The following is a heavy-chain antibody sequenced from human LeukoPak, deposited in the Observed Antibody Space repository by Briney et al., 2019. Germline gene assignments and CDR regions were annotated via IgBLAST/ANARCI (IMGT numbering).Heavy chain of an antibody. CDR2: ISHSGST. CDR1: GGSFSGYY. J-gene: IGHJ3*02. Sequence: SETLSLTCAVYGGSFSGYYWSWIRQPPGKGLEWIGEISHSGSTNYNPSLKSRVTISVDTSKNQFSLKLSSVTAADTAVYYCARERKDYYDSSGYYRNAFDIWGQGTMVTVSS. V-gene: IGHV4-34*01. CDR3: ARERKDYYDSSGYYRNAFDI. D-gene: IGHD3-22*01.